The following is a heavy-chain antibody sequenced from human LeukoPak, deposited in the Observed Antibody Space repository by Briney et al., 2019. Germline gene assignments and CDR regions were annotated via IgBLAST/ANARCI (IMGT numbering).Heavy chain of an antibody. J-gene: IGHJ3*02. CDR3: AKDRTPYSSSSGDAFDI. CDR1: GFTFSSYG. CDR2: IRYDGSNK. Sequence: GGSLRLSCAASGFTFSSYGMHWVRQAPGKGLEWVAFIRYDGSNKYYADSVKGRFTISRDNSKNTLYLQMNSLRAEDTAVYYCAKDRTPYSSSSGDAFDIWGQGTMVTVSS. D-gene: IGHD6-6*01. V-gene: IGHV3-30*02.